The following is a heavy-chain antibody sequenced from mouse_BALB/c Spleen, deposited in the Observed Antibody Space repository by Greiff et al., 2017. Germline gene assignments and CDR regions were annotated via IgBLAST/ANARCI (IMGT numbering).Heavy chain of an antibody. Sequence: EVKVVESGGGLVKPGGSLKLSCAASGFTFSSYAMSWVRQTPEKRLEWVASISSGGSTYYPDSVKGRFTISRDNARNILYLQMSSLRSEDTAMYYCARSLLGSSYWFAYWGQGTLVTVSA. CDR3: ARSLLGSSYWFAY. D-gene: IGHD1-1*01. CDR1: GFTFSSYA. CDR2: ISSGGST. J-gene: IGHJ3*01. V-gene: IGHV5-6-5*01.